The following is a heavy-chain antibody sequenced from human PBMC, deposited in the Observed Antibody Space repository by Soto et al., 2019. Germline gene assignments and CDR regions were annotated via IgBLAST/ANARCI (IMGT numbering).Heavy chain of an antibody. CDR3: ARHPGRWLQLKGLNWFDP. CDR2: IYYSGST. CDR1: GGSISSSSYY. J-gene: IGHJ5*02. Sequence: QLQLQESGPGLVKPSETLSLTCTVSGGSISSSSYYWGWIRQPPGKGLEWIGSIYYSGSTYYNPSLKSRVTISVDTSKNQFSLKLSSVTAADTAVYYCARHPGRWLQLKGLNWFDPWGQGTLVTVSS. V-gene: IGHV4-39*01. D-gene: IGHD5-12*01.